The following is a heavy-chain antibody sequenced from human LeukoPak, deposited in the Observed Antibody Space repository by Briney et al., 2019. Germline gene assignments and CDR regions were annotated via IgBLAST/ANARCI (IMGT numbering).Heavy chain of an antibody. CDR3: AKRYCTSTKCYQLDY. CDR1: GFTFSTYA. CDR2: ISGSGGSI. D-gene: IGHD2-2*01. J-gene: IGHJ4*02. V-gene: IGHV3-23*01. Sequence: GGSLRLSCAASGFTFSTYAMSWVRQAPGKGLEWVSGISGSGGSIYYADSVKGRFTISRDNSKNTLYLQMNSLRAEDTAVYYCAKRYCTSTKCYQLDYWGQGTLVTASS.